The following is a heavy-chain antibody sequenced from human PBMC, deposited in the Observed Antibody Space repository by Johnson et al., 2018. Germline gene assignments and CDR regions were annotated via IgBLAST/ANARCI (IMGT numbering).Heavy chain of an antibody. CDR3: ARVVSRVKRKAKYDAFDI. Sequence: VQLQESGGGLVKPGGSLRLSCAASGFTFSSYSMTWVRQAPGKGLEWVSSISSSSSYIYYADSGKGRVTISRDNAKNSLYLQMNSPRAEDTAVYYCARVVSRVKRKAKYDAFDIWGQGTMVTVSS. D-gene: IGHD3-10*01. J-gene: IGHJ3*02. CDR1: GFTFSSYS. V-gene: IGHV3-21*01. CDR2: ISSSSSYI.